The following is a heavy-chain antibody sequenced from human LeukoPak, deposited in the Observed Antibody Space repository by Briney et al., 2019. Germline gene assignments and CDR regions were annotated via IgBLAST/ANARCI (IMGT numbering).Heavy chain of an antibody. CDR3: ARDGIPGIAAAGTNYYYYYGMDV. D-gene: IGHD6-13*01. Sequence: PGGSLRLSCAASGFTSSSYAMHWVRQAPGKGLEWVAVISYDGSNKYYADSVKGRFTISRDNSKNTLYLQMNSLRAEDTAVYYCARDGIPGIAAAGTNYYYYYGMDVWGQGTTVTVSS. V-gene: IGHV3-30-3*01. CDR2: ISYDGSNK. J-gene: IGHJ6*02. CDR1: GFTSSSYA.